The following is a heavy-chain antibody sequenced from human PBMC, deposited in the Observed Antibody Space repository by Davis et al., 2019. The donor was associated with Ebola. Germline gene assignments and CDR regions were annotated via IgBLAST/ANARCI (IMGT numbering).Heavy chain of an antibody. V-gene: IGHV4-39*01. CDR1: GGSISSSSYY. Sequence: GSLRLSCTVSGGSISSSSYYWGWIRQPPGKGLEWIGSIYYSVSTYYNPSLKSRVTISVDTSKNQFSLKLSSVTAADTAVYYCARLMATIGNYWGQGTLVTVSS. CDR2: IYYSVST. J-gene: IGHJ4*02. CDR3: ARLMATIGNY. D-gene: IGHD5-24*01.